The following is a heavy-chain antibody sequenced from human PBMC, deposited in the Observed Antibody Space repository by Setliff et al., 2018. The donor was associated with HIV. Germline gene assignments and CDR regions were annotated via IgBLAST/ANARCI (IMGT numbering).Heavy chain of an antibody. D-gene: IGHD2-21*02. J-gene: IGHJ3*02. CDR3: ARNCGGDCSGDAFDI. Sequence: LRLSCAASGFTFSNYGMNWVRQHPGKGLEWIGYIYYSGSTYYNPSLKSLVTISVDTSKNQFSLKLSSVTAADTAVYYCARNCGGDCSGDAFDILGQGTMVTVSS. V-gene: IGHV4-31*01. CDR1: GFTFSNYG. CDR2: IYYSGST.